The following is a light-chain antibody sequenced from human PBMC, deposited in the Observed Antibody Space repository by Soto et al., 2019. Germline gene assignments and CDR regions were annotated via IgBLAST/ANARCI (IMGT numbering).Light chain of an antibody. CDR3: QQYYSTNGYT. CDR2: WAS. V-gene: IGKV4-1*01. CDR1: QSVLYSSNNKNY. Sequence: DIVMTQSPDSLAVSLGERATINCKSNQSVLYSSNNKNYLAWYQQKPGHPPKLLIYWASTRESGVPDRFSGSGSGTDFTLTISSLQAEDVAVYYCQQYYSTNGYTFGQGTKLEIK. J-gene: IGKJ2*01.